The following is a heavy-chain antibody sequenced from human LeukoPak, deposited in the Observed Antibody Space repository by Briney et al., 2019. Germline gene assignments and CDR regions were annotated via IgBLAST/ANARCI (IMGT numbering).Heavy chain of an antibody. CDR1: GFTFSSHG. CDR2: LSFDGSNE. D-gene: IGHD1-26*01. J-gene: IGHJ3*02. Sequence: GGSLRLSCAASGFTFSSHGMHWVRQSPGRGLEWVSFLSFDGSNEFYADSLKGRFTISRDNSKDTLYLQMDSLRAEDTALYYCARDPSGTYYPRVSGALDIWGQGTMVTVSS. V-gene: IGHV3-30*03. CDR3: ARDPSGTYYPRVSGALDI.